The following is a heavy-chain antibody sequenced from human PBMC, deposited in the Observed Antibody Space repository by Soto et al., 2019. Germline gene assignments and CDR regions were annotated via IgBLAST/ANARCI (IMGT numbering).Heavy chain of an antibody. CDR1: GGSISSGGYY. D-gene: IGHD6-13*01. CDR3: ARSFDVAAAGPFDY. V-gene: IGHV4-31*03. CDR2: SYYSGST. Sequence: QVQLQESGPGLVKPSQTLSLTSTVSGGSISSGGYYWSWIRQHPGKVLEWIGYSYYSGSTYYNPSLKSRVTISADTSKDQFALKLSSVTAADTAVYYCARSFDVAAAGPFDYWGQGTLVTVSS. J-gene: IGHJ4*02.